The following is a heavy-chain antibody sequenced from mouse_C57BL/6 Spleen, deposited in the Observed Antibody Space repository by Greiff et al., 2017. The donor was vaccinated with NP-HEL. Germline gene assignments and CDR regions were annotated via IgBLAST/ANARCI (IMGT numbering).Heavy chain of an antibody. CDR1: GYAFSSYW. CDR2: IYPGDGDT. V-gene: IGHV1-80*01. D-gene: IGHD1-3*01. CDR3: ARETNEDHY. Sequence: VKLVESGAELVKPGASVKISCKASGYAFSSYWMNWVKQRPGKGLEWIGQIYPGDGDTNYNGKFKGKATLTTDKSSSTAYMQLSSLTSEDSAVYYCARETNEDHYWGKGATLTVAS. J-gene: IGHJ2*01.